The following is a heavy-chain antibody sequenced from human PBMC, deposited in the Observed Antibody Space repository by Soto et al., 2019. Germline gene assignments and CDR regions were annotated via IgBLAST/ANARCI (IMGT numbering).Heavy chain of an antibody. CDR1: GFTFSSYA. D-gene: IGHD1-26*01. CDR3: ARRGSGSYYDY. J-gene: IGHJ4*02. V-gene: IGHV3-23*01. CDR2: ISGSGGST. Sequence: LRLSCAASGFTFSSYAMSWVRQAPGKGLERVSVISGSGGSTYYADSVKGRFTISRDNSKNTLNLQMNSLRAEDTAAYYCARRGSGSYYDYWGQGTLVTVSS.